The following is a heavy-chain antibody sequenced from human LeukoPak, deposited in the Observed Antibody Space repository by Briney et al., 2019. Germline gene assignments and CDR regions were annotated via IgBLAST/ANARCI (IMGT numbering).Heavy chain of an antibody. CDR1: VYTFTGYY. D-gene: IGHD2-2*01. CDR3: ARGYCRSTSCYNWFDP. CDR2: INANSGGT. J-gene: IGHJ5*02. Sequence: ASVKVSCKASVYTFTGYYMHWVRQAPGHGLEWMGWINANSGGTNYAQKLHGRVTMTRDTSISTAYMELSRLRSDDTGVYYCARGYCRSTSCYNWFDPWGQGTLVTVSS. V-gene: IGHV1-2*02.